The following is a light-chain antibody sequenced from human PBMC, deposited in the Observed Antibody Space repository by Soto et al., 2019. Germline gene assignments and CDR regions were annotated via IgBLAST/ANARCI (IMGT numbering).Light chain of an antibody. CDR1: QSMSSW. Sequence: DIQMTQSPSTLSASVGDRVTITCRASQSMSSWLAWYQQKSGKAPELLIYDASTLETGVPSRFSGSASGTEFTLTISSLQPEDFAIYYCQQYYSYSTFGQGTKVEIK. CDR2: DAS. J-gene: IGKJ1*01. V-gene: IGKV1-5*01. CDR3: QQYYSYST.